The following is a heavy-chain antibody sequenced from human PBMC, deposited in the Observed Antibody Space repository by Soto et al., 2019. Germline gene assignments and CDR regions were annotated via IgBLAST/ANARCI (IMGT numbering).Heavy chain of an antibody. J-gene: IGHJ6*02. Sequence: GESLKISCKGSGYSFTSYWIGWVRQMPGKGLEWMGIIYPGDSDTRYSPSFQGQVTISADKSISTAYLQWSSLKASDTAMYYCARVDQGNYYYYGMDVWGQGTTVTVSS. CDR2: IYPGDSDT. CDR3: ARVDQGNYYYYGMDV. V-gene: IGHV5-51*01. D-gene: IGHD2-2*01. CDR1: GYSFTSYW.